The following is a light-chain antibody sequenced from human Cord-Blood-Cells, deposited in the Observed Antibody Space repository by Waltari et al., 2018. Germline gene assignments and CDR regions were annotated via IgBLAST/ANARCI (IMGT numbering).Light chain of an antibody. CDR3: SSYTSSSTWV. Sequence: QSALTQPASVSGSPGQSITISCTGTRSDVGGYNYVSWDQQHPGKAPKLMIYDVSNRPSGVSNRFSGSKSGNTASLTISGLQAEDEADYYCSSYTSSSTWVFGGGTKLTVL. CDR2: DVS. J-gene: IGLJ3*02. V-gene: IGLV2-14*03. CDR1: RSDVGGYNY.